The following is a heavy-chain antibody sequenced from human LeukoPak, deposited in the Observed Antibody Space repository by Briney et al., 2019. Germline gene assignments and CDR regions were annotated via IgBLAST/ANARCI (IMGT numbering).Heavy chain of an antibody. V-gene: IGHV1-18*01. D-gene: IGHD3-10*01. CDR3: ASHYGSGSYVGGNWFDP. J-gene: IGHJ5*02. Sequence: ASVKVSCKASGYTFTSYGISWVRQAPGQGLEWMGWISAYNGNTNYAQKLQGRVTMTTDTSTSTAFMELRSLRSDDTAVYYCASHYGSGSYVGGNWFDPWGQGTLVTVSS. CDR1: GYTFTSYG. CDR2: ISAYNGNT.